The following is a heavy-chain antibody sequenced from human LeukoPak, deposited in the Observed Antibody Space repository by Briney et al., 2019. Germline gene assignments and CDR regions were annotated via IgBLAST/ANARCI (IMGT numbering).Heavy chain of an antibody. V-gene: IGHV3-30-3*01. Sequence: GRSLRLSCAASGFTFSSYAMHWVRQAPGKGLEWVAVISYDGSNKYYADSVKGRFTISRDNSKNTLYLQVNSLGAEDTAVYYCARDRRYNWNFGLFDAFDIWGQGTMVTVSS. D-gene: IGHD1-7*01. J-gene: IGHJ3*02. CDR3: ARDRRYNWNFGLFDAFDI. CDR2: ISYDGSNK. CDR1: GFTFSSYA.